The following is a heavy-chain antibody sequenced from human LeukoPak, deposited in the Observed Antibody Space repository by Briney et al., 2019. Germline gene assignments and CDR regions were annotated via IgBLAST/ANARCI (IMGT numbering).Heavy chain of an antibody. D-gene: IGHD3-10*01. J-gene: IGHJ4*02. CDR2: IKQDGDQK. Sequence: GGSLRLSCVASGFTFSRYWMSWVRQPPGKGLEGLANIKQDGDQKHYVDSVRGRFIISRDNAKNSLHLQMNSLRAEDTAVYYCARFAKGYGSGDIDYWGQGTLVTVSS. CDR1: GFTFSRYW. CDR3: ARFAKGYGSGDIDY. V-gene: IGHV3-7*01.